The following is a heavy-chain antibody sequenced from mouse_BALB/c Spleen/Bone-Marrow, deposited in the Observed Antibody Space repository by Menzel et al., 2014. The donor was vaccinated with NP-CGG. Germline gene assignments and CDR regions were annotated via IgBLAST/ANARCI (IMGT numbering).Heavy chain of an antibody. V-gene: IGHV1S56*01. Sequence: QVQLQQSGPELVKPGASVRISCKAAGYTFTSYYIHWVKQAPGQGLEWIGCIYPGNDNTKYNEKFKGKATLTADNSSSTAYFLLSSLTSEDSAVYFCAREANWNFDYWGQGTTLTVSS. CDR2: IYPGNDNT. D-gene: IGHD4-1*01. J-gene: IGHJ2*01. CDR3: AREANWNFDY. CDR1: GYTFTSYY.